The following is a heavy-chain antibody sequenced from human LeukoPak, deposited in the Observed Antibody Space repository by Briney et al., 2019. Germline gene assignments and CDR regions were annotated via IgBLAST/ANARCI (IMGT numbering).Heavy chain of an antibody. CDR3: AEVDSSGYQIDH. CDR2: TYYRSKWYN. Sequence: SQTLSLTCAISGDSVSSNSAAWDWIRQSPSRGLEWLGRTYYRSKWYNDYAVSVKSRITINPDTSKNQFSLNLSSVTAADTAVYYCAEVDSSGYQIDHWGQGTLVTVSS. J-gene: IGHJ4*02. CDR1: GDSVSSNSAA. D-gene: IGHD3-22*01. V-gene: IGHV6-1*01.